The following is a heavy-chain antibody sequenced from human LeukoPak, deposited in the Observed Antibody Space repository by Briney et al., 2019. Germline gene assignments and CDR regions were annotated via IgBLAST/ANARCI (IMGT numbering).Heavy chain of an antibody. Sequence: PSQTLSLTCTVSGGSISSGSYYWRWIRQPAGTGLEWIGRIYTSGSTNYNPSLKSRVTISVDTSKNRFSLKLSSVTAADTAVYYCAGDIVVVPAAPTNWFDPWGQGTLVTVSS. V-gene: IGHV4-61*02. CDR2: IYTSGST. CDR1: GGSISSGSYY. D-gene: IGHD2-2*01. CDR3: AGDIVVVPAAPTNWFDP. J-gene: IGHJ5*02.